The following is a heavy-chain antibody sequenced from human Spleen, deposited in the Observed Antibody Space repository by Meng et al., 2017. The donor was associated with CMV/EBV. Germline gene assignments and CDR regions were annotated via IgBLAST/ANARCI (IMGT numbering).Heavy chain of an antibody. Sequence: QVQLVESGGGLVKPEGSLRLSWAASGFTFSDYYMSWIRQAPGKGLEWVSYISSSSSYTNYADSVKGRFTISRDNAKNSLYLQMNSLRAEDTAVYYCARAHPPQLLSEGWFDPWGQGTLVTVSS. J-gene: IGHJ5*02. CDR3: ARAHPPQLLSEGWFDP. CDR1: GFTFSDYY. D-gene: IGHD2-2*01. CDR2: ISSSSSYT. V-gene: IGHV3-11*05.